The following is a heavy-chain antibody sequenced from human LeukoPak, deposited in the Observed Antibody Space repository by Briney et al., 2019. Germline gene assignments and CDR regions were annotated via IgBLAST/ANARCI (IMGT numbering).Heavy chain of an antibody. V-gene: IGHV3-9*01. D-gene: IGHD3-22*01. J-gene: IGHJ4*02. Sequence: GGSLRLSCAASGFTFDDYAMHWVRQAPGKGLEWVSGISWNSGSIDYADSVKGRFTISRDNSKNTLYLQMNSLRAEDTAVYYCARGKSTTMIVVFDYWGQGTLVTVSS. CDR3: ARGKSTTMIVVFDY. CDR1: GFTFDDYA. CDR2: ISWNSGSI.